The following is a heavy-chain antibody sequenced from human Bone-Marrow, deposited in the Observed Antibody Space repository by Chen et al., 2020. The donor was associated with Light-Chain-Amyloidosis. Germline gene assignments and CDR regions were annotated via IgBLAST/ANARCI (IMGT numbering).Heavy chain of an antibody. CDR2: VYYGGST. Sequence: QWQLQEAGTGMVKPSETLSLTCTISGGSITSSGYYWGWFRQPPGKGLEWVATVYYGGSTYYNPALKNRVLISVDTSRNQFSLKLASVTASDTAVYVCARNCTSEIRGGWFDPWGPGTLVTVSS. CDR1: GGSITSSGYY. D-gene: IGHD2-8*01. J-gene: IGHJ5*02. V-gene: IGHV4-39*01. CDR3: ARNCTSEIRGGWFDP.